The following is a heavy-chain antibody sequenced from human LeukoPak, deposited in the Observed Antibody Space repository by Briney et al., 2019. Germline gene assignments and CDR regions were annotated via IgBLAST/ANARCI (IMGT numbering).Heavy chain of an antibody. CDR3: AREDGGYDNDAFDI. Sequence: PGGSLRLSCAASGFTFSDYAMSWVRQAPGKGLEWVSSIGGSGGSTYYGDSVKGRFTISRDNSKNTLFLQMNSLRAEDTAVYYCAREDGGYDNDAFDIWGQGTMVTVSS. CDR1: GFTFSDYA. CDR2: IGGSGGST. D-gene: IGHD5-12*01. V-gene: IGHV3-23*01. J-gene: IGHJ3*02.